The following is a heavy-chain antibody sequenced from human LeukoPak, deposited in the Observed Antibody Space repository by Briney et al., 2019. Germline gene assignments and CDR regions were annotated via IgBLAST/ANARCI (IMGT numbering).Heavy chain of an antibody. V-gene: IGHV4-4*02. Sequence: SGTLSLTCAVSGGSISSSNWWSWIRQPPGKGLEWIGEIYHSGSTNYNPSLKSRVTISVDTSKNQFSLKLSSVTAADTAVYYCARRYSYGYVNRRAFDIWGQGTMVTVSS. CDR3: ARRYSYGYVNRRAFDI. CDR2: IYHSGST. D-gene: IGHD5-18*01. J-gene: IGHJ3*02. CDR1: GGSISSSNW.